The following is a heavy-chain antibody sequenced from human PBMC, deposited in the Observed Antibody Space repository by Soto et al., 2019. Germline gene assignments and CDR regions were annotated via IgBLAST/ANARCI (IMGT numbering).Heavy chain of an antibody. Sequence: QVQLVQSGAEVRKPGASVKVSCKASGYTFSTSGMSWLRQAPGQGLEWMGWISTYNGDTNDAPKFQDRVTMTSDTSTSTVYMELRSLRSDDTTVYYCATAGAGPYYYYGMDFWGQGTRVTVSS. J-gene: IGHJ6*02. V-gene: IGHV1-18*01. CDR3: ATAGAGPYYYYGMDF. D-gene: IGHD6-19*01. CDR2: ISTYNGDT. CDR1: GYTFSTSG.